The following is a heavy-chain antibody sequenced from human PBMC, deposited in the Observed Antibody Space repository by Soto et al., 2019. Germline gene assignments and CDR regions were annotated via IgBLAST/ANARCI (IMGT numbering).Heavy chain of an antibody. D-gene: IGHD1-26*01. CDR3: ARALYWYSGTYWALNWFDP. CDR1: GGSVSSGSYY. V-gene: IGHV4-61*01. CDR2: IYDSGST. J-gene: IGHJ5*02. Sequence: SETLSLTCTVSGGSVSSGSYYWSWIRQPPGTGLEWIGYIYDSGSTNYNPSLKSRVTISVDTSKNQFSLNLSSVTAADTAVYYCARALYWYSGTYWALNWFDPWGQGTLVTVSS.